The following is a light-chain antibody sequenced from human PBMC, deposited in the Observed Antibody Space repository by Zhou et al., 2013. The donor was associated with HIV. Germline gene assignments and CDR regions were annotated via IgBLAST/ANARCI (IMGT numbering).Light chain of an antibody. CDR3: QQYDDLVT. J-gene: IGKJ3*01. Sequence: DIQMTQSPSSLSASVGDRVTITCQASQDISNYLNWFQQKPGKAPKLLIYDASHLQTGVPARFSGSGSGTHFSLTISSLRPEDVGTYYCQQYDDLVTFGPGTNWRSN. V-gene: IGKV1-33*01. CDR2: DAS. CDR1: QDISNY.